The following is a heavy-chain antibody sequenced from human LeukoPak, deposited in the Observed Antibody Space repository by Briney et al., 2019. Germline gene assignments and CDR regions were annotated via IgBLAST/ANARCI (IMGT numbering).Heavy chain of an antibody. J-gene: IGHJ4*02. CDR3: ARNPGVGSSWYRLHY. CDR1: GFTFSSYW. D-gene: IGHD6-13*01. CDR2: IKSDGSSI. V-gene: IGHV3-74*01. Sequence: GGSLRLSCAASGFTFSSYWMHWVRQAPGKGLVWVSCIKSDGSSISYADSVKGRFTISRDNAKNTLYLQMNSLRVEDTAVYYCARNPGVGSSWYRLHYWGQGTLVTVSS.